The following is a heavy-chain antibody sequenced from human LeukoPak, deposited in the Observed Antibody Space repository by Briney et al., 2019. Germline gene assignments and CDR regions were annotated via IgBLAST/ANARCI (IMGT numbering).Heavy chain of an antibody. CDR2: ISACNGNT. CDR1: GYTFSSYG. D-gene: IGHD3-10*01. V-gene: IGHV1-18*01. CDR3: ARSGSRLTWFGETMGYCDH. Sequence: ASVKVSCKASGYTFSSYGISWVRQAPGQGLEWMGWISACNGNTNYAQKVQGRVTMTTDTSTSTAYMELRSLRSDDTAVYYCARSGSRLTWFGETMGYCDHWGQGTLVTVSS. J-gene: IGHJ4*02.